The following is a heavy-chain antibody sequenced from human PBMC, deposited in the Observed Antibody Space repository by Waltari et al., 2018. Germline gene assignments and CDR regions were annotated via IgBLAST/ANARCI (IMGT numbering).Heavy chain of an antibody. D-gene: IGHD2-21*01. CDR3: ALDTGALWMDV. V-gene: IGHV1-46*01. J-gene: IGHJ6*02. CDR2: INPSGGST. CDR1: EYHFTSSY. Sequence: QVQLVQSGAEVKKPGAYVKISCQTSEYHFTSSYIHWLRQAPVQGLEWMGIINPSGGSTIYAQKFQGRVTMTRYTSTSTVYMELSSLRSEDTAVYYCALDTGALWMDVWGQGTTVTVSS.